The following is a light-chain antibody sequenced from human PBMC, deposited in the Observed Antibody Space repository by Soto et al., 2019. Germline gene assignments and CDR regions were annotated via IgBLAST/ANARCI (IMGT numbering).Light chain of an antibody. CDR1: SSDVGGYNY. Sequence: QSVLTQPASVSGPPGQSITISCTGTSSDVGGYNYVSWYQLHPGKAPKLMVYEVSNRPSGVSNRFSGSKSGNTASLTISGLQAEDEADYYCSSYTSSTAYVFGTGTKVTVL. J-gene: IGLJ1*01. V-gene: IGLV2-14*01. CDR3: SSYTSSTAYV. CDR2: EVS.